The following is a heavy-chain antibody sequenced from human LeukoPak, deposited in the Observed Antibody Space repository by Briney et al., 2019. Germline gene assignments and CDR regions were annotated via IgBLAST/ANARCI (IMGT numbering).Heavy chain of an antibody. CDR1: GFTFNNYA. J-gene: IGHJ4*02. CDR3: AMGVSGYNYGPVDY. V-gene: IGHV3-23*01. D-gene: IGHD5-18*01. CDR2: VSDSGATS. Sequence: GGSLRLSCAASGFTFNNYAMTWVRQAPGKGLEWVSAVSDSGATSYYADSVKGRFTISRFNCKDTLYLQMKNLRVKDTAVYYCAMGVSGYNYGPVDYWGQLSLVTVSS.